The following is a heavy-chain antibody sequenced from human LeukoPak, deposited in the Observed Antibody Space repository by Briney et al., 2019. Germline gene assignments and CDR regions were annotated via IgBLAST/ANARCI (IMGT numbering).Heavy chain of an antibody. V-gene: IGHV4-39*01. CDR1: GGSISSTRYY. CDR2: IFYTGSA. D-gene: IGHD4-11*01. J-gene: IGHJ4*02. CDR3: ARICPGRCHSNPPPDY. Sequence: SETLSLTCTVSGGSISSTRYYWGWLRQPPGKGLEWIGTIFYTGSAYYNPSLTSRVTISVDTSKNQFSLKLSSVTAADTAVYYCARICPGRCHSNPPPDYWGQGTLVTVSS.